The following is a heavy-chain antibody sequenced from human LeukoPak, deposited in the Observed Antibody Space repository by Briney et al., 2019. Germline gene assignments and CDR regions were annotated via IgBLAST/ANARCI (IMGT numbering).Heavy chain of an antibody. Sequence: SETLSLTCTVSGGSISNYYWNWIRQPAGKGLEWIGRIYTSGSSDYNPSLKSRVTMSVDTSKNHLSLKLSSVTAADTAVYYCTREASGYSYGYEEHWGQGTLVTVSS. D-gene: IGHD5-18*01. CDR3: TREASGYSYGYEEH. J-gene: IGHJ1*01. CDR1: GGSISNYY. V-gene: IGHV4-4*07. CDR2: IYTSGSS.